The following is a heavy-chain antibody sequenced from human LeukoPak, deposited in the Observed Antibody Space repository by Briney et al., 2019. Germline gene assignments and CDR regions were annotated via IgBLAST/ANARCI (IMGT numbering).Heavy chain of an antibody. CDR1: DYSISSGYY. J-gene: IGHJ4*02. V-gene: IGHV4-38-2*02. D-gene: IGHD3-10*01. Sequence: SETLSLTCTVSDYSISSGYYWGWIRQPPGKGLEWIGSIYYSGSTYYNPSLKSRVTISVDTSKNQFSLKLSSVTAADTAVYYCARHSGLWFGELYTRQWGQGTLVTVSS. CDR3: ARHSGLWFGELYTRQ. CDR2: IYYSGST.